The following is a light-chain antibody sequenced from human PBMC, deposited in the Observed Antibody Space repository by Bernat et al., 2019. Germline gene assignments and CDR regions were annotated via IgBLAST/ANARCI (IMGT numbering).Light chain of an antibody. Sequence: EIVLTQSPDTLSLSPGERATLSCRASQSVSSGYLAWYQQKPGQAPRLLIYGASSRATGIPDRFSGSGSGTDFTLTISRLEPEDFAVYYCQQYGDWVTFGQGTRLEIK. CDR2: GAS. CDR1: QSVSSGY. J-gene: IGKJ5*01. V-gene: IGKV3-20*01. CDR3: QQYGDWVT.